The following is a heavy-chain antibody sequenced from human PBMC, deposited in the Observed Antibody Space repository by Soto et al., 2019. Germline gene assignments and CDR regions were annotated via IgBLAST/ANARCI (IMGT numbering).Heavy chain of an antibody. Sequence: ASVKVSCKXSGYTFTSYGISWVRQAPGQGLEWMGWISAYSGITNYAQKVQGRVTMTRDTSTRTAYMELRSLRSDDTAVYYCARIAAHKGSFYYYGMDVWGQGTTVTVSS. D-gene: IGHD2-21*01. CDR1: GYTFTSYG. J-gene: IGHJ6*02. V-gene: IGHV1-18*01. CDR3: ARIAAHKGSFYYYGMDV. CDR2: ISAYSGIT.